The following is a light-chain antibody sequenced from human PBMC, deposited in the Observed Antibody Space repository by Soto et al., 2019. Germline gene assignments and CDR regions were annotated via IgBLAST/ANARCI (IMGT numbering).Light chain of an antibody. CDR2: EVN. Sequence: QSALTQPPSASGSPGQSVTISCTGTSSDVGGYKYVSWYQQHPGKAPKLIIFEVNKRPSGVPDRFSGSKSGNTASLTVSGLQAEDEADYYCSSYAGINNLGVFGTWTKLTVL. CDR1: SSDVGGYKY. CDR3: SSYAGINNLGV. J-gene: IGLJ1*01. V-gene: IGLV2-8*01.